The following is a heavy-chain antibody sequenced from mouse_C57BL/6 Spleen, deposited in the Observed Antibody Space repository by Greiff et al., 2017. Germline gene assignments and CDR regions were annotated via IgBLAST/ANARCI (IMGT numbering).Heavy chain of an antibody. Sequence: QVQLQQPGAELVKPGASVQLSCKASGYTFTSYWMQWVKQRPGQGLEWIGEIDPSDSYTNYNQKFKGKATLTVDTSSSTAYMQLSSLTSEDSAVYYCARGGFSPAWFAYWGQGTLVTVSA. CDR1: GYTFTSYW. CDR3: ARGGFSPAWFAY. CDR2: IDPSDSYT. V-gene: IGHV1-50*01. J-gene: IGHJ3*01.